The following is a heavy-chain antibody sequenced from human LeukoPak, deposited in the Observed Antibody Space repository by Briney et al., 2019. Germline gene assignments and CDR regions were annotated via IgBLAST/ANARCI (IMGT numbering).Heavy chain of an antibody. V-gene: IGHV3-48*04. J-gene: IGHJ5*02. Sequence: PGGSLRLSCAASGFTFSSYGMHWVRQAPGKGLEWVSYISSSSSTIYYADSVKGRFTISRDNAKNSLYLQMNSLRAEDTAVYYCARGGGYCSSTSCLDWFDPWGQGTLVTVSS. CDR2: ISSSSSTI. CDR1: GFTFSSYG. CDR3: ARGGGYCSSTSCLDWFDP. D-gene: IGHD2-2*01.